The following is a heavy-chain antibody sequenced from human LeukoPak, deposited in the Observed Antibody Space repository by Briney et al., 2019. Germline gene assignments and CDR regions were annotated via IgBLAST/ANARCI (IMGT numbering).Heavy chain of an antibody. CDR1: GFTFSSYN. D-gene: IGHD3-22*01. Sequence: GGSLRLSCAASGFTFSSYNMNWVRQAPGKGLEWVSSISSSSSYIDYADSVKGRFTISRDNANNSLYLQMNSLRAEDTAVYYCALGHYYDSSGPLGYWGQGTLVTVSS. J-gene: IGHJ4*02. CDR2: ISSSSSYI. CDR3: ALGHYYDSSGPLGY. V-gene: IGHV3-21*01.